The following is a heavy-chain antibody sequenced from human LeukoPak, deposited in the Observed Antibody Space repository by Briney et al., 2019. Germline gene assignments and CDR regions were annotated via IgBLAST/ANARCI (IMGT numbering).Heavy chain of an antibody. V-gene: IGHV3-64*01. D-gene: IGHD6-19*01. CDR1: GFIFSNYA. Sequence: PGGSLRLSCAASGFIFSNYAMYWVRQDPGKGLEYVSGISSNGGTTYYANSVKGRFIISRDNSKNTLYLQMGSLRVEDMAVYYCARDRRYSSGWYGDDYYYNAMDVWGQGTTVTVSS. CDR2: ISSNGGTT. CDR3: ARDRRYSSGWYGDDYYYNAMDV. J-gene: IGHJ6*02.